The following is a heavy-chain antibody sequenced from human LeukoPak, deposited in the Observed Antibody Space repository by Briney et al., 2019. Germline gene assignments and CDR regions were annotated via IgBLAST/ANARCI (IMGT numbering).Heavy chain of an antibody. J-gene: IGHJ5*02. V-gene: IGHV4-39*07. CDR2: IYYSGST. Sequence: SETLSLTCTVSGGSISSNSYYWGWIRQPPGKGLEWIGSIYYSGSTYYNPSLKSRVTISVDTSKNQFSLKLSSVTAADTAVYYCARGTAGTIAARRRWFDPWGQGTLVTVSS. CDR3: ARGTAGTIAARRRWFDP. CDR1: GGSISSNSYY. D-gene: IGHD6-6*01.